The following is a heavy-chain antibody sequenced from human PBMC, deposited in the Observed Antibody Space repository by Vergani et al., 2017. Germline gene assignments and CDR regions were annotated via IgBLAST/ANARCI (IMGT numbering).Heavy chain of an antibody. CDR3: AGGYGGNLGIFDY. CDR2: ISYDGSNK. D-gene: IGHD4-23*01. Sequence: QVQLVESGGGVVQPGRSLRLSCAASGFTFSSYAMHWVRQAPGKGLEWVAVISYDGSNKYYADSVKGRFTISRDNSKNTLYLQMNSLRAEDTAVYYCAGGYGGNLGIFDYWGQGTLVTVSS. V-gene: IGHV3-30-3*01. CDR1: GFTFSSYA. J-gene: IGHJ4*02.